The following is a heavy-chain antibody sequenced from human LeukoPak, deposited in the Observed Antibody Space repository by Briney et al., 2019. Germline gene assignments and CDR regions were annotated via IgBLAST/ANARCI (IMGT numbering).Heavy chain of an antibody. V-gene: IGHV1-2*02. CDR3: ARAIYKANWFDP. CDR1: VYTFTGYY. J-gene: IGHJ5*02. Sequence: ASVKVSCKASVYTFTGYYMHWVRQAPGQGLEWMGWINPNSGGTNYAQKFQGRVTMTRDTSISTAYMELSRLRSDDTAVYYCARAIYKANWFDPWGQGTLVTVSS. CDR2: INPNSGGT. D-gene: IGHD1-14*01.